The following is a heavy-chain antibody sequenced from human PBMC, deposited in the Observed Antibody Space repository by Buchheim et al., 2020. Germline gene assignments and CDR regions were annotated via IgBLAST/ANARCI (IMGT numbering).Heavy chain of an antibody. V-gene: IGHV4-59*01. D-gene: IGHD6-6*01. CDR2: IYYSGST. J-gene: IGHJ4*02. CDR3: ATMLAAPGVWSFDY. CDR1: GGSISSYY. Sequence: QVQLQESGPGLVKPSETLSLTCTVSGGSISSYYWSWIRQPPGKGLEWIGYIYYSGSTNYNPSLKSRVTISVDTSKNQFSLKLSSVPAADTAVYYCATMLAAPGVWSFDYWGQGTL.